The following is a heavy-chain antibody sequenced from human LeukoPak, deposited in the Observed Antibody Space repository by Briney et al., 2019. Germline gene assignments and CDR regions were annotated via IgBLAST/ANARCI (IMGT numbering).Heavy chain of an antibody. CDR3: AGTYWSGYYFLSLNYYGMDV. V-gene: IGHV3-11*01. CDR1: GFTFSDYY. D-gene: IGHD3-3*01. Sequence: PGGSLRLSCAASGFTFSDYYMSWIRQAPGKGLEWVSYISSSGSTIYYADSVKGRFTISRDNAKNSLYLQMNSLRAEDTAVYYCAGTYWSGYYFLSLNYYGMDVWGQGTTVTVSS. CDR2: ISSSGSTI. J-gene: IGHJ6*02.